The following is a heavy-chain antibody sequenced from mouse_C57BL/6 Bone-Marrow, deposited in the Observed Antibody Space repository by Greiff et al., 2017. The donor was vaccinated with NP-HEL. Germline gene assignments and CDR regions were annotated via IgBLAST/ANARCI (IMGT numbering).Heavy chain of an antibody. CDR1: GFTFSDYG. CDR3: ARHGDDYDIYWYFDV. D-gene: IGHD2-4*01. Sequence: EVKLMESGGGLVQPGGSLKLSCAASGFTFSDYGMAWVRQAPRKGPEWVAFISNLAYSIYYADTVTGRFTISRENAKNTLYLEMSSLRSEDTAMYYCARHGDDYDIYWYFDVWGTGTTVTVSS. V-gene: IGHV5-15*01. CDR2: ISNLAYSI. J-gene: IGHJ1*03.